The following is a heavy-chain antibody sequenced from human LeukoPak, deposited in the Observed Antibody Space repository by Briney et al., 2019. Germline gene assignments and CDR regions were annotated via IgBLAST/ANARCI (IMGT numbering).Heavy chain of an antibody. CDR3: ARDPTEDFDY. CDR1: GFTFSSYW. V-gene: IGHV3-7*01. CDR2: IKQDGSEK. Sequence: GGSLRLSCAASGFTFSSYWMSWVRQAPGKGRVGVANIKQDGSEKYYVDSVKGRFTISRDNAKNSLYLQMNSLRAEDTAVYYCARDPTEDFDYWGQGTLVTVSS. D-gene: IGHD1-1*01. J-gene: IGHJ4*02.